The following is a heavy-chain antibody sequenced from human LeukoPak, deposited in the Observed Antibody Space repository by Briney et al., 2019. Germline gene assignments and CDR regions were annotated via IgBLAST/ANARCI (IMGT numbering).Heavy chain of an antibody. J-gene: IGHJ4*02. D-gene: IGHD3-10*01. CDR2: IKSKTDGGTT. CDR3: ARAGTLWFGESRIDY. CDR1: GFTFSNAW. V-gene: IGHV3-15*01. Sequence: KAGGSLRLSCAASGFTFSNAWMSWVRQAPGKGLEWVGRIKSKTDGGTTDYAAPVKGRFTISRDDSKNTLYLQMNSLRAEDTAVYYCARAGTLWFGESRIDYWGQGTLVTVSS.